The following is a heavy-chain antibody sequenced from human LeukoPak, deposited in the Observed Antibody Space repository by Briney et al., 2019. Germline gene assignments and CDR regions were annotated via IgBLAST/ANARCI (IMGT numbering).Heavy chain of an antibody. D-gene: IGHD3-10*01. J-gene: IGHJ6*03. CDR2: IYHSGST. CDR1: GYSIISGYY. V-gene: IGHV4-38-2*02. CDR3: AREGMGRYMDV. Sequence: SETLSLTCAVSGYSIISGYYWGWIRQPPGKGLEWIGSIYHSGSTYYNPSLKSRVTISVDTSKNQFSLKLSSVTAADTAVYYCAREGMGRYMDVWGKGTTVTVSS.